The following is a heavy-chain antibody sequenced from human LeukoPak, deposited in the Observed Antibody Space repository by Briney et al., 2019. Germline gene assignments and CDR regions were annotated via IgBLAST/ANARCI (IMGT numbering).Heavy chain of an antibody. CDR3: ARVFDSSGGYDY. V-gene: IGHV4-59*01. D-gene: IGHD3-22*01. J-gene: IGHJ4*02. CDR1: GGSISSYY. CDR2: IYYSGST. Sequence: PSETLSLTCTVSGGSISSYYWSWIRQPPGKGLEWIGYIYYSGSTNYNPSLKSRVTISIDTFKNQFSLKLSSVTAADTAVYYCARVFDSSGGYDYWGQGTLVTVSS.